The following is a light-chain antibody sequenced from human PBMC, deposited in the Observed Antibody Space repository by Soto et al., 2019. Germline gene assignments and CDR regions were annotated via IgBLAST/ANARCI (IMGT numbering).Light chain of an antibody. CDR1: SSDVGGYKY. Sequence: QSALTQPASVSGSPGQSITISCTGTSSDVGGYKYVSWYQQYPGKAPKLMIYEVSNRPSGVSNRFSGSKSGNTASLTISGLQAEDEADYYCRSYTSSSTGVFGGGTKLTVL. CDR3: RSYTSSSTGV. V-gene: IGLV2-14*01. CDR2: EVS. J-gene: IGLJ3*02.